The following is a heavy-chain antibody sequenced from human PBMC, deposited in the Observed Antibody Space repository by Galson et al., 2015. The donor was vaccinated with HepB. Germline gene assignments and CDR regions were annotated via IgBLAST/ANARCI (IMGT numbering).Heavy chain of an antibody. CDR2: ISSSSSTI. CDR3: TRLGDLSGYSSL. D-gene: IGHD6-13*01. Sequence: SLRLSCAASGFNFSDYSMNWVRQAPGKGLECVTYISSSSSTIFYADSVKGRFTISRDNGKNSLHLQMNSLKTEDTAVYYCTRLGDLSGYSSLWGQGTLVTVSS. CDR1: GFNFSDYS. J-gene: IGHJ4*02. V-gene: IGHV3-48*04.